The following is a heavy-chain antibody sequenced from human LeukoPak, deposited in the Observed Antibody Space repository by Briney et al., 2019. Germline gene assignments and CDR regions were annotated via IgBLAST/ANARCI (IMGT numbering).Heavy chain of an antibody. D-gene: IGHD4-17*01. CDR3: AKAGNYGDYGHY. J-gene: IGHJ4*02. V-gene: IGHV3-23*01. Sequence: GGSLRLSCAASGFTFSSYAMSWVRQAPGKGLEWVSAISGSGGSTYYADSVKGRFTISRDNSKNTLYLQMNSLRAEDTAVYCCAKAGNYGDYGHYWGQGTLVTVSS. CDR1: GFTFSSYA. CDR2: ISGSGGST.